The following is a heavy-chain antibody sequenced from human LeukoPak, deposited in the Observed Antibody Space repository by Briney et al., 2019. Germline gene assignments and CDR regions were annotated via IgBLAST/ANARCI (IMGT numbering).Heavy chain of an antibody. J-gene: IGHJ4*02. CDR3: AKSGLNRFDY. CDR1: GFTFSNYA. V-gene: IGHV3-23*01. Sequence: GGSLRLSCAASGFTFSNYAMSWVRQGPGKGLERVSNISGSGSGGATYYADSVKGRFTISRDNSKNTLYLQMNSLRAEDTAVYYCAKSGLNRFDYWGQGSVVTVSS. D-gene: IGHD2-15*01. CDR2: ISGSGSGGAT.